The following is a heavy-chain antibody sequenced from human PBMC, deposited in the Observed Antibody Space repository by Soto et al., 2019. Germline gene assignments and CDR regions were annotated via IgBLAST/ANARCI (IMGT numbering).Heavy chain of an antibody. Sequence: QVQLVESGGGVVQPGRSLRLSCAASGFTFSRYGMHWVRQAPGKGLEWVAVIWYDGSIQYYGDSVEGRFIISRDDSKNTLFRQMNGLRAEDTAIYYCARDICTNVHYLLDYRGQGTLVTVSS. V-gene: IGHV3-33*01. D-gene: IGHD2-8*01. CDR3: ARDICTNVHYLLDY. CDR2: IWYDGSIQ. CDR1: GFTFSRYG. J-gene: IGHJ4*02.